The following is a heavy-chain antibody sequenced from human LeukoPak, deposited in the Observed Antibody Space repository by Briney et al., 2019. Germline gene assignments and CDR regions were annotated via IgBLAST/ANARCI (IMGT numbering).Heavy chain of an antibody. J-gene: IGHJ4*02. CDR3: ARDRGDYDYVWGSYRPTAFDY. CDR2: IIPIFGTA. CDR1: GGTFSSYA. Sequence: ASVKVSCKASGGTFSSYAISWVRQAPGQGLEWMGGIIPIFGTANYAQKFRGRVTITADESTSTAYMELSSLRSEDTAVYYCARDRGDYDYVWGSYRPTAFDYWGQGTLVTVPS. D-gene: IGHD3-16*02. V-gene: IGHV1-69*13.